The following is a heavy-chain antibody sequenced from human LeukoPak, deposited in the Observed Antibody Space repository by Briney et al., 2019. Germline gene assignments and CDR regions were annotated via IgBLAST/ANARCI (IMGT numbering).Heavy chain of an antibody. CDR1: GFTFSSYG. V-gene: IGHV3-33*01. CDR2: IWYDGSNK. J-gene: IGHJ4*02. Sequence: GGSLRLSCAASGFTFSSYGMHWVRQAPGKGLEWVAVIWYDGSNKYYADSVKGRFTISRDNSKNTLYLQVNSLRAEDTAVYYCARDMRGYSGYDWGDLFDYWGQGTLVTVSS. D-gene: IGHD5-12*01. CDR3: ARDMRGYSGYDWGDLFDY.